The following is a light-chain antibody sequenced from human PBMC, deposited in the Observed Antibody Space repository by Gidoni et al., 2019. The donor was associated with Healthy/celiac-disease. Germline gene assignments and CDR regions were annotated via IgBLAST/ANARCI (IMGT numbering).Light chain of an antibody. CDR2: GNS. Sequence: QSVLTQPPSVSGAPGQRVTISCTGSSSNIGAGYDLHWSQQLPGTAPKLLIYGNSNRPSGVPDRFSGSKSGTSASLAITGLQAEDEADYYCQSYDSSLSDVVFGGGTKLTVL. CDR1: SSNIGAGYD. J-gene: IGLJ2*01. CDR3: QSYDSSLSDVV. V-gene: IGLV1-40*01.